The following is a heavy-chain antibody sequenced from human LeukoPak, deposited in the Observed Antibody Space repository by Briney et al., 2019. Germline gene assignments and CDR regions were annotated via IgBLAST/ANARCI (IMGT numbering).Heavy chain of an antibody. CDR3: AKDLGSGKSGAFDY. V-gene: IGHV3-23*01. J-gene: IGHJ4*02. Sequence: GVSLTLSCAASGFTLRSYAMPWVRQSPGRGRDGVSAIRCRGSSKYYADSVKDRFTISRDNSKNTLYLQVNSLRAGETAVHYCAKDLGSGKSGAFDYWGPGTLVTVSS. CDR2: IRCRGSSK. D-gene: IGHD1-26*01. CDR1: GFTLRSYA.